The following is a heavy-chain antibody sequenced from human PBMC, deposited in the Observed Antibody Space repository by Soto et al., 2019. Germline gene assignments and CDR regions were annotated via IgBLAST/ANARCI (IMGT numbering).Heavy chain of an antibody. CDR2: ISYDGSNK. J-gene: IGHJ6*02. V-gene: IGHV3-30*18. CDR1: GFTFSSYG. CDR3: AKDAAITMIVDYYYGMDV. D-gene: IGHD3-22*01. Sequence: AGGSLRLSCAASGFTFSSYGMHWVRQAPGKGLEWVAVISYDGSNKYYADSVKGRFTISRDNSKNTLYLQMNSLRAEDTAVYYCAKDAAITMIVDYYYGMDVSGQGTTVTVSS.